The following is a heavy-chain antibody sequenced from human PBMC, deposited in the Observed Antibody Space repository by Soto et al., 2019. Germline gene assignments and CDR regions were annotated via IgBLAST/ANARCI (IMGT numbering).Heavy chain of an antibody. CDR2: IGTAGDT. CDR3: ARAGSSSWYGLDYYYGMDV. CDR1: GFTFSSYD. J-gene: IGHJ6*02. D-gene: IGHD6-13*01. V-gene: IGHV3-13*01. Sequence: GGSLRLSCAASGFTFSSYDMHWVRQATGKGLEWVSAIGTAGDTYYPGSVKGRFTISRENAKNSLYLQMNSLRAEDTAVYYCARAGSSSWYGLDYYYGMDVWVQGTTVTVSS.